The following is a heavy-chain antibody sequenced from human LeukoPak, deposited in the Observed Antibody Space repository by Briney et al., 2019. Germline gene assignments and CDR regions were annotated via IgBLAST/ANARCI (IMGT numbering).Heavy chain of an antibody. CDR2: INPNSGDT. J-gene: IGHJ4*02. CDR1: GYTFTGYY. D-gene: IGHD5-24*01. Sequence: ASVKVSCKASGYTFTGYYVHWVRQAPGQELEWMGWINPNSGDTNYAQGFQGRVTMTRDTSISTAYMELTRLRSDDTAVYYCGRDRSRDGYNALDYWGQGTLVTVSS. V-gene: IGHV1-2*02. CDR3: GRDRSRDGYNALDY.